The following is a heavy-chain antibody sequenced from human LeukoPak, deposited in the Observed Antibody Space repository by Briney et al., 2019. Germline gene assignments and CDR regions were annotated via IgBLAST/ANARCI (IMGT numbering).Heavy chain of an antibody. CDR2: ISWNSGSI. J-gene: IGHJ4*02. CDR3: AKEGGSSGYYDY. D-gene: IGHD3-22*01. Sequence: GGSLRLSCAASGFTFDDYAMHWVRQAPGKGLEWVSGISWNSGSIGNADSVKGRFTISRDNAKNSLYLQMNSLRAEDTALYYCAKEGGSSGYYDYWGQGTLVTVSS. V-gene: IGHV3-9*01. CDR1: GFTFDDYA.